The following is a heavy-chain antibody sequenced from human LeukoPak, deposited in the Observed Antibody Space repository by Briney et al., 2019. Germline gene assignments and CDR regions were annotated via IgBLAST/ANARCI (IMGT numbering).Heavy chain of an antibody. V-gene: IGHV4-38-2*02. Sequence: SETLSLTCTVSGYSISSGYYWGWIRQTPGKGLEWIGYIYHGGRTDYNPSLKSRVTISVDTSKNQFSLKLSSVTAADTAVYYCARGRVPRITMVRGVGPVNWFDPWGQGTLVTVSS. CDR3: ARGRVPRITMVRGVGPVNWFDP. J-gene: IGHJ5*02. CDR2: IYHGGRT. CDR1: GYSISSGYY. D-gene: IGHD3-10*01.